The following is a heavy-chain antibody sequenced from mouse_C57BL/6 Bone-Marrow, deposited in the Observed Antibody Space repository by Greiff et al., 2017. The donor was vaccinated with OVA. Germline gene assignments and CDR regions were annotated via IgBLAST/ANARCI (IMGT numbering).Heavy chain of an antibody. V-gene: IGHV1-42*01. Sequence: EVQVVESGPELVKPGASVKISCKASGYSFTGYYMNWVKQSPEKSLEWIGEINPSTGGTTYNQKFKAKATLTVDKSSSTAYMQLKSLTSEDSAVYYCARRWFAYWGQGTLVTVSA. CDR1: GYSFTGYY. CDR3: ARRWFAY. J-gene: IGHJ3*01. CDR2: INPSTGGT.